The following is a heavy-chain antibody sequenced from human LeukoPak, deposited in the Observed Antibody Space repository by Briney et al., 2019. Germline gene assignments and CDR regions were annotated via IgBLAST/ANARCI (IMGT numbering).Heavy chain of an antibody. CDR1: GGSISSYY. CDR2: IYYSGST. V-gene: IGHV4-59*01. Sequence: PSETLSLTCTVSGGSISSYYWSWIRQPPGKGLEWIGYIYYSGSTNYNPSLKSRVTISVDTSKNQFSLKLSSVTAADTAVYYCARDSPTTAGYYYYYMDVWGKGTTVTISS. J-gene: IGHJ6*03. D-gene: IGHD4-11*01. CDR3: ARDSPTTAGYYYYYMDV.